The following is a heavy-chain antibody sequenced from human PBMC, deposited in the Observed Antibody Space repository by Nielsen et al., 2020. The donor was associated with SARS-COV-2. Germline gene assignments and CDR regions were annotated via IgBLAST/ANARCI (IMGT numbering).Heavy chain of an antibody. V-gene: IGHV4-34*01. J-gene: IGHJ4*02. CDR2: INHSGST. Sequence: SETLSLTCAVYGGSFSGYYWSWIRQPPGKGLEWIGEINHSGSTNYNPSLKSRVTISVDTSKNQFSLKLSSVTAADTAVYYCARGLGPSDYWGQGTTVTVSS. D-gene: IGHD7-27*01. CDR3: ARGLGPSDY. CDR1: GGSFSGYY.